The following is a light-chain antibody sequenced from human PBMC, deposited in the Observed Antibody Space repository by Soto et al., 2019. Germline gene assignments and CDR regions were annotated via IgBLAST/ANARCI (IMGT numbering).Light chain of an antibody. CDR3: QQCDTSPWT. V-gene: IGKV3-20*01. CDR2: GAS. J-gene: IGKJ1*01. Sequence: TQSPSSLSASVGDRVTITCRASQGISSWLAWYQQKPGQAPRLLIYGASSRATGIPDRFSGSGSGTDFTLAISRLEPGDSAVYFCQQCDTSPWTFGQGTKVDIK. CDR1: QGISSW.